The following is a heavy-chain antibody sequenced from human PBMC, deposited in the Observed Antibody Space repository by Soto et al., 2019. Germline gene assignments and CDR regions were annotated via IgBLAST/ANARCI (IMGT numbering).Heavy chain of an antibody. V-gene: IGHV3-15*01. CDR2: IKSKTDGGTT. D-gene: IGHD3-10*01. CDR3: TTLITMVRGVIVYYYYMDV. CDR1: GFTFSNAW. Sequence: EVQLVESGGGLVKPGGSLRLSCAASGFTFSNAWMSWVRQAPGKGLEWVGRIKSKTDGGTTDYAAPVKGRFTISRDESKNTLYLQMNSLKTEDTAVYYCTTLITMVRGVIVYYYYMDVWGKGTTVTVSS. J-gene: IGHJ6*03.